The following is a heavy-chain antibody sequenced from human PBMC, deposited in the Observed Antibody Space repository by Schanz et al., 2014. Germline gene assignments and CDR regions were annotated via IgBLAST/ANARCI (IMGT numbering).Heavy chain of an antibody. Sequence: QVHLVQSGAEVKKPGSSVKVSCKASGGTFSSDTFSWVRQAPGQGLEWMGWISAYNGNTNYAQKLQGRVTMTRDTSTSTVYMELSSLRSEDTAVYYCARGYGDSPTDFWGQGTLVTVSS. CDR1: GGTFSSDT. CDR2: ISAYNGNT. J-gene: IGHJ4*02. D-gene: IGHD4-17*01. V-gene: IGHV1-18*01. CDR3: ARGYGDSPTDF.